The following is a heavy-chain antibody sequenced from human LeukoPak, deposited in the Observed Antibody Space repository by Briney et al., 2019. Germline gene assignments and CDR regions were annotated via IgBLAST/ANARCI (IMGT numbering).Heavy chain of an antibody. J-gene: IGHJ5*01. CDR3: ARDGNGDLDS. V-gene: IGHV7-4-1*02. CDR2: IETNTGTP. CDR1: GYIFTRFA. Sequence: ASVKVSCKASGYIFTRFAMNWVRQAPGQGLEWMGWIETNTGTPTHGQGFTGRFVFSLDTSVRTAYVQINSLKAEDTAVYYCARDGNGDLDSWGQGTLVTVSS. D-gene: IGHD4-17*01.